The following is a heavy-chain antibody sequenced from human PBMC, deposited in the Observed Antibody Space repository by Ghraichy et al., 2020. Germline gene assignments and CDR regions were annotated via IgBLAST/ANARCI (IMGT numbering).Heavy chain of an antibody. CDR1: GYTFTGYY. CDR3: ARDTGAGSGSLGLH. D-gene: IGHD3-10*01. J-gene: IGHJ4*02. CDR2: INPNSGGT. Sequence: ASVKVSCKASGYTFTGYYMHWVRQAPGQGLEWMGWINPNSGGTNYAQKFQGRVTMTRDTSISTAYMELSRLRSDATAVYYCARDTGAGSGSLGLHWGQGTLVTVS. V-gene: IGHV1-2*02.